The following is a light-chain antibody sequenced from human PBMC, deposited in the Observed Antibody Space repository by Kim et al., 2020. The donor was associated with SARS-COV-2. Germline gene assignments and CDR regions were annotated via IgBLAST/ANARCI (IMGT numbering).Light chain of an antibody. CDR3: QVWDSSSDHVV. CDR1: NIGSKS. V-gene: IGLV3-21*04. J-gene: IGLJ2*01. Sequence: SYELTQPPSVSVAPGKTARITCGGNNIGSKSVHWYQQKPGQAPVLVIYYDSDRPSGIPERFSGSNSGNTATLTISRVEAGDEADYYCQVWDSSSDHVVFGGGTQRPV. CDR2: YDS.